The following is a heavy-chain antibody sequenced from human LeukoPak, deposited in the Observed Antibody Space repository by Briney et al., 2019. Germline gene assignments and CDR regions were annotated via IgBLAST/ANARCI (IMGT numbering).Heavy chain of an antibody. D-gene: IGHD3-10*01. J-gene: IGHJ4*02. CDR2: IYPDDSDT. V-gene: IGHV5-51*01. CDR3: AASTYGSGSYVGFDS. CDR1: GYSFTNYW. Sequence: GESLKISCKGSGYSFTNYWIGWVRQMPGKGLGWMGIIYPDDSDTGYSPSFQGQVTISADKSVSTTYLQWSSLKASDTAMYYCAASTYGSGSYVGFDSWGQGTLVSVSS.